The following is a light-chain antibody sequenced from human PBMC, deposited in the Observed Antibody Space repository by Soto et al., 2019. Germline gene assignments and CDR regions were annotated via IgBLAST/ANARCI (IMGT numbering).Light chain of an antibody. J-gene: IGLJ1*01. CDR1: STDVDGYDY. V-gene: IGLV2-14*03. CDR2: DVN. CDR3: SSYTISAPFYV. Sequence: QSALTQPASVSGSPGQSITVSCTGASTDVDGYDYVSWYQQHPGQAPKLMIYDVNNRPSGVSYRFSGSKSGDTASLTISGLQAEDDADYYCSSYTISAPFYVFGTGTNVTVL.